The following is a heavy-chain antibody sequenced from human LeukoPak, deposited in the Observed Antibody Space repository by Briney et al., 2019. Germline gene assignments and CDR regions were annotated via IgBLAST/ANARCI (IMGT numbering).Heavy chain of an antibody. CDR2: IYYSGST. Sequence: SETLSLTCTVSGGSISSYYWSWIRQPPGKGLEWIGYIYYSGSTNYNPSLKSRGTISVDTSKNQFSLKLSSVTAADTAVYYCARNVPNYYDSSGYYYVGGGYFDYWGQGTLVTVSS. CDR1: GGSISSYY. D-gene: IGHD3-22*01. CDR3: ARNVPNYYDSSGYYYVGGGYFDY. J-gene: IGHJ4*02. V-gene: IGHV4-59*01.